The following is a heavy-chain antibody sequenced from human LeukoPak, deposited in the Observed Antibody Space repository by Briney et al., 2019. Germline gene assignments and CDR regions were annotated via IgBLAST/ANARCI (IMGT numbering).Heavy chain of an antibody. Sequence: ASVSVSCTASGYTFTGYYMHWVRQAPGQGREWMGWINPNGGGTNYAQQFQGRVTMTSDTSISTAYMELSSLRSDDTAVYYCARDSYSGSYYYWGQGTLVTVSS. J-gene: IGHJ4*02. CDR2: INPNGGGT. V-gene: IGHV1-2*02. CDR1: GYTFTGYY. D-gene: IGHD1-26*01. CDR3: ARDSYSGSYYY.